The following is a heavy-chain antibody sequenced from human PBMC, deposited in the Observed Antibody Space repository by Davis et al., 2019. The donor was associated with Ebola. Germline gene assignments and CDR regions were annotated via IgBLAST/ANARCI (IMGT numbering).Heavy chain of an antibody. Sequence: ASVKVSCKASGYTFTSYYMHWVRQAPGQGLEWMGWINPNSGGTNYAQKFQGWVTMTRDTSISTAYMELSRLRSEDTAVYYCARDQVGAQEGYWGQGTLVTVSS. D-gene: IGHD1-26*01. V-gene: IGHV1-2*04. CDR1: GYTFTSYY. CDR3: ARDQVGAQEGY. J-gene: IGHJ4*02. CDR2: INPNSGGT.